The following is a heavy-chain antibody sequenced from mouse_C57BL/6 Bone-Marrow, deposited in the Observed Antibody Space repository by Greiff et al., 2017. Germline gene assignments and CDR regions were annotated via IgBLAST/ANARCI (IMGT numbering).Heavy chain of an antibody. CDR2: IDPSDSET. V-gene: IGHV1-61*01. CDR1: GYTFTSYW. Sequence: QVQLQQPGAELVKPGASVKMSCKASGYTFTSYWITWVKQRPGQGLEWIGNIDPSDSETHYNQKFKDKATLTVDKSSSTAYMQLSSLTSEDSAVYYCAKGDYHAMDYWGQGTSVTVSS. J-gene: IGHJ4*01. CDR3: AKGDYHAMDY.